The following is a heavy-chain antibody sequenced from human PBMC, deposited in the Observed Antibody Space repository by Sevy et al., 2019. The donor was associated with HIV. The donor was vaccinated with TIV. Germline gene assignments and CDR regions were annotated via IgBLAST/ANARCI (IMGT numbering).Heavy chain of an antibody. CDR2: IYPGDSDT. Sequence: GESLKISCKGSGYSFTSYWIGWVRQMPGKGLEWMGIIYPGDSDTRYSPSFHGQVTIPAAKSISTAYLQWSSLKASDTAMYYCARLAVRFLEWRNYFDYWGQGTLVTVSS. V-gene: IGHV5-51*01. CDR3: ARLAVRFLEWRNYFDY. J-gene: IGHJ4*02. CDR1: GYSFTSYW. D-gene: IGHD3-3*01.